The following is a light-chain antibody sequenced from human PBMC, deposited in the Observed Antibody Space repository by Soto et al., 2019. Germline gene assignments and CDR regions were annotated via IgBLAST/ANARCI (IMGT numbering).Light chain of an antibody. J-gene: IGKJ4*01. Sequence: DIQMTQSPSSVSASVGDRVIITCRASQDISSWLAWYQQKAGEAPKLLIFDASRLHSGVPSRFSGSVSGTDFTLTITNLQPEDFATYYCQQADSFPLTFGGGTKVEIK. CDR2: DAS. CDR1: QDISSW. V-gene: IGKV1D-12*01. CDR3: QQADSFPLT.